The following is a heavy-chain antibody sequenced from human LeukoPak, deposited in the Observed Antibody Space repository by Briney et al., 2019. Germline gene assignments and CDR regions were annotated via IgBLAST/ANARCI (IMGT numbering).Heavy chain of an antibody. J-gene: IGHJ4*02. CDR3: ARVAMRAYCGGDCYQN. Sequence: SETLSLTCTVSGGSISSGGYYWSWIRQPPGKGLEWIGYIYHSGSTYYNPSLKSRVTISVDRSKNQFSLKLSSVTAADTAVYYCARVAMRAYCGGDCYQNWGQGTLVTVSS. V-gene: IGHV4-30-2*01. D-gene: IGHD2-21*01. CDR1: GGSISSGGYY. CDR2: IYHSGST.